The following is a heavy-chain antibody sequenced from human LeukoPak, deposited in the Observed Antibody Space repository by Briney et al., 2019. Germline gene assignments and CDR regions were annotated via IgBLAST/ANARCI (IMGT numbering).Heavy chain of an antibody. Sequence: GGSLRLSCAASGFIFSRFEMTWVRQAPGKGLEWVSYISSSGSTMYYADSLKGRITLSRDNAKNSLDLQMNSLRAEDTAIYYCARVLAGATYFDYWGQGTLCTVSS. D-gene: IGHD1-26*01. CDR2: ISSSGSTM. J-gene: IGHJ4*02. CDR3: ARVLAGATYFDY. V-gene: IGHV3-48*03. CDR1: GFIFSRFE.